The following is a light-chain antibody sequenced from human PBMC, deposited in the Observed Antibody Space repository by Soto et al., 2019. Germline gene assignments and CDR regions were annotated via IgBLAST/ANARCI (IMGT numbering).Light chain of an antibody. Sequence: DIQMTQSPYPLSASIGDRVTITCRASQSISTYLNWYQQKPGKAPKLLIYGASSLQSGVPSRFSGSGSGTDFTLTISSLQLEDFGTYYCQQSFSTPRTFGQGTKVDVK. J-gene: IGKJ1*01. CDR3: QQSFSTPRT. CDR2: GAS. CDR1: QSISTY. V-gene: IGKV1-39*01.